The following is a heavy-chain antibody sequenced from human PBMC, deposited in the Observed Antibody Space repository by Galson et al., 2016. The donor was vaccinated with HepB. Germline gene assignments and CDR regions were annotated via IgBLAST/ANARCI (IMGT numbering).Heavy chain of an antibody. Sequence: SVKVSCKASGYKFTSNGISWVRQAPGQGLEWMGWISANSGDTKYARKFQGRVITTTEKATSTAYMELTSLRWDDTAMYYCARDVRYRFDSWGQGTPVTVSS. CDR2: ISANSGDT. V-gene: IGHV1-18*01. D-gene: IGHD3-9*01. CDR1: GYKFTSNG. CDR3: ARDVRYRFDS. J-gene: IGHJ5*01.